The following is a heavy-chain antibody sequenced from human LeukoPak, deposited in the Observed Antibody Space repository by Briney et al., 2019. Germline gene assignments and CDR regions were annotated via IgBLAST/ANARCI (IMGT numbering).Heavy chain of an antibody. CDR1: GYTFTGYY. D-gene: IGHD3-22*01. CDR3: ARVGGGYDSSGYYRD. Sequence: GASVKVSCKASGYTFTGYYMHWVRQAPGQGLEWMGWINPNSGGTNYAQKFQGRVTMIRDTSISTAYMELSRLRSDDTAVYYCARVGGGYDSSGYYRDWGQGTLVTVSS. CDR2: INPNSGGT. V-gene: IGHV1-2*02. J-gene: IGHJ4*02.